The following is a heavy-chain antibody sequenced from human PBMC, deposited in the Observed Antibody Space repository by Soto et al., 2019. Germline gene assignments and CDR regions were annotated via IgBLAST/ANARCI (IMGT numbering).Heavy chain of an antibody. J-gene: IGHJ3*02. CDR2: IFSNDEK. Sequence: QVTLKESGPVLVKPTETLTLTCTVSGFSLRNARMGVSWIRQPPGKALEWLAHIFSNDEKSYSTSLRSSLTISEDTSKSQVVLTMPSMDPVDTATYYCARIPYGDYLSAFDIWGQGTMVTVSS. CDR1: GFSLRNARMG. D-gene: IGHD4-17*01. V-gene: IGHV2-26*01. CDR3: ARIPYGDYLSAFDI.